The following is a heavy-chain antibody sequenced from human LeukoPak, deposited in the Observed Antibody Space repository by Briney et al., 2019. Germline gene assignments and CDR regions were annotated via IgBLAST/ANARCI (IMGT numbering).Heavy chain of an antibody. J-gene: IGHJ6*04. CDR2: ISSSSSYI. CDR3: ASPDYGDV. V-gene: IGHV3-21*01. Sequence: ETLSLTCAVYGGSFSGYYWSWIRQPPGKGLEWVSSISSSSSYIYYADSVKGRFTISRDNAKNSLYLQMNSLRAEDTAVYYCASPDYGDVWGKGTTVTVSS. D-gene: IGHD4-17*01. CDR1: GGSFSGYY.